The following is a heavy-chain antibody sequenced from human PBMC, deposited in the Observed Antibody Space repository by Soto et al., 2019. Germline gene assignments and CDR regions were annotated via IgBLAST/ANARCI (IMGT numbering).Heavy chain of an antibody. CDR2: MNPNSGNT. CDR1: GYTFTSYD. CDR3: ARGVAEAAAGTYYYYGMDV. D-gene: IGHD6-13*01. V-gene: IGHV1-8*01. J-gene: IGHJ6*02. Sequence: ASVKVSCKASGYTFTSYDINWVRQATGQGLEWMGWMNPNSGNTGYAQKFQGRVTMTRNTSISTAYMELSSLRSEDTAVYYCARGVAEAAAGTYYYYGMDVWGQGTTVTVSS.